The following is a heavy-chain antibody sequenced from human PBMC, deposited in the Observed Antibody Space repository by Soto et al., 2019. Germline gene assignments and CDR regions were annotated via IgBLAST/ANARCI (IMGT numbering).Heavy chain of an antibody. V-gene: IGHV4-34*01. CDR3: ARGRKIVVVTAISNWFDP. CDR1: GGSFSGYY. Sequence: QVQLQQWGAGLLKPSETLSLTCAVYGGSFSGYYWSWIRQPPGKGLEWIGEINHSGSTNYNPSLKSQVTISVDTSKNQFSLKLSSVTAADTAVYYCARGRKIVVVTAISNWFDPWGQGTLVTVSS. D-gene: IGHD2-21*02. CDR2: INHSGST. J-gene: IGHJ5*02.